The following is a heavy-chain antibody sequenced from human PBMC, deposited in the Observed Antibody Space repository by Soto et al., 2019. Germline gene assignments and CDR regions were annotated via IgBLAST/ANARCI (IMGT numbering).Heavy chain of an antibody. D-gene: IGHD2-15*01. CDR2: IYHSGST. Sequence: QLQLQESGSGLVKPSQTLSLTCAVSGGSISSGGYSWSWIRQPPGKGLEWIGYIYHSGSTYYNPSLKSRVTISVDRSKNQFSLKLSSVTAADTAVYYCAREGGGNCSGGSCQGEDWFDPWGQGTLVTVSS. V-gene: IGHV4-30-2*01. CDR3: AREGGGNCSGGSCQGEDWFDP. J-gene: IGHJ5*02. CDR1: GGSISSGGYS.